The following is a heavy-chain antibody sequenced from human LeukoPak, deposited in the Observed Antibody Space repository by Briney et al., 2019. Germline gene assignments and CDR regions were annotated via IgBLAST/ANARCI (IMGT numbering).Heavy chain of an antibody. CDR3: AKASYCSSTNCFLFDY. Sequence: GRSLRLSCAASGFTFDDYAMHWVRQAPGKGLEWVSGISWNSGSIGYADSVKGRFTISRDNAKNSLYLQMNSLRAEDTALYYCAKASYCSSTNCFLFDYWGQGTLVTVSS. CDR2: ISWNSGSI. V-gene: IGHV3-9*01. CDR1: GFTFDDYA. J-gene: IGHJ4*02. D-gene: IGHD2-2*01.